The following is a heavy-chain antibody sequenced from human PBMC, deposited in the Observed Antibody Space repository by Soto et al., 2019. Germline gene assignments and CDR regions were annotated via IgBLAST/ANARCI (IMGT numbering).Heavy chain of an antibody. CDR2: IYHSGST. Sequence: TLSLTCAVSGGSISSGDWWSWVRQPPGKGLEWIGEIYHSGSTNDNPSLKSRVTISIDKTKNQFSLRLTSVTAADTAVYYCARMGSPVTTGRLDSWGQGTLVTVS. D-gene: IGHD4-17*01. CDR1: GGSISSGDW. CDR3: ARMGSPVTTGRLDS. J-gene: IGHJ4*02. V-gene: IGHV4-4*02.